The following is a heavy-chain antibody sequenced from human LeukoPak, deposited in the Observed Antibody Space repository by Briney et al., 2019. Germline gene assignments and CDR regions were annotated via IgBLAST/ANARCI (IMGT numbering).Heavy chain of an antibody. CDR3: ARAVAGSAAESVDI. CDR2: ICSSSSYI. D-gene: IGHD6-19*01. Sequence: GGSLRLSCAASGFTFSSYSMNWVRQAPGKGLEWVSSICSSSSYIYYADSVKGRFTISRDNAKNSLYLQMNSLRAEDTAVYYCARAVAGSAAESVDIWGQGTMVTVSS. CDR1: GFTFSSYS. J-gene: IGHJ3*02. V-gene: IGHV3-21*01.